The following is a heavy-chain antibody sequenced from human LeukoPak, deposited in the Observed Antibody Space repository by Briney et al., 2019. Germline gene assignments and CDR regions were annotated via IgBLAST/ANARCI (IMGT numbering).Heavy chain of an antibody. Sequence: GGSLRLSCAASGFTFSSYSMNWVRQAPDKGLEWVSYISSSSTTYYADSVKGRFTISRGNAKNSLYLQMNSLRAEDTAVYYCVGGDYWGQGTLVTVSS. CDR3: VGGDY. CDR2: ISSSSTT. J-gene: IGHJ4*02. CDR1: GFTFSSYS. V-gene: IGHV3-69-1*01.